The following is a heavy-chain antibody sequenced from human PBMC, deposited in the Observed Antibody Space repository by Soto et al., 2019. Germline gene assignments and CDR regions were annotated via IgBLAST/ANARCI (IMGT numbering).Heavy chain of an antibody. D-gene: IGHD3-22*01. V-gene: IGHV5-10-1*01. CDR3: AYYHHYYYGMDV. CDR2: IHPSGSYT. Sequence: PGGALKNSCKGSGYSVSSYWISWGRQMPGKGLGWMGRIHPSGSYTNYSPSFQGHVTISADKSISTAYLQWSRLKASDTAMYYCAYYHHYYYGMDVWGQGTTVTVSS. CDR1: GYSVSSYW. J-gene: IGHJ6*02.